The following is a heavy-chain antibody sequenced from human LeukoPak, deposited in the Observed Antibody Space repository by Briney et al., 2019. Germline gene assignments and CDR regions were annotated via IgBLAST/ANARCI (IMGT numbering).Heavy chain of an antibody. Sequence: GGSLRLSCAASGFTFSSYAMSWVRQAPGKGLEWVSSICGSGGCTYYADSVKGRFTISRDNSKNSLSLQMNSLRAEDTAVYYCARELGKYRRILGRDSQWLAVSGFDNWGQGILVTVSS. CDR1: GFTFSSYA. J-gene: IGHJ4*02. CDR3: ARELGKYRRILGRDSQWLAVSGFDN. V-gene: IGHV3-23*01. D-gene: IGHD6-19*01. CDR2: ICGSGGCT.